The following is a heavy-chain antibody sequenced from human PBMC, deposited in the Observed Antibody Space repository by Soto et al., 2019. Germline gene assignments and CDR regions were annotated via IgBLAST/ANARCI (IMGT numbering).Heavy chain of an antibody. CDR1: GFTFSSYE. V-gene: IGHV3-48*03. D-gene: IGHD6-19*01. J-gene: IGHJ4*02. CDR2: ISSSGSTI. CDR3: AIPSGLTVTGPDY. Sequence: PGGSLRLSCAASGFTFSSYEMNWVRQAPGKGLEWVSYISSSGSTIYYADSVKGRFTISRDNAKNTLYLQMNSLRAEDTAVYFCAIPSGLTVTGPDYWGQGTLVTVSS.